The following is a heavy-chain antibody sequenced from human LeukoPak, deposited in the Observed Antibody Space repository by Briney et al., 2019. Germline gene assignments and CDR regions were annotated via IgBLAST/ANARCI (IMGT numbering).Heavy chain of an antibody. Sequence: ASVKVSCKASGFTVTGYYMHWVRQAPGQGLEWMAWINPNSGETAYAQNFQGRVTATSDTSISTAYMELSGLTSDDTAVYFCAREMTTVKGYFDSWGQGTLVTAPS. CDR3: AREMTTVKGYFDS. CDR2: INPNSGET. CDR1: GFTVTGYY. V-gene: IGHV1-2*02. J-gene: IGHJ4*02. D-gene: IGHD4-11*01.